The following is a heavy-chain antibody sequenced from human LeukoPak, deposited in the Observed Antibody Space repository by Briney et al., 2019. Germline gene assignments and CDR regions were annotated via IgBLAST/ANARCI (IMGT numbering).Heavy chain of an antibody. CDR3: ARGPKTELRGVDFDY. J-gene: IGHJ4*02. CDR1: GGSFSGYY. V-gene: IGHV4-34*01. Sequence: SETLSLTCAVYGGSFSGYYWSWIRQPPGKGLEWIGEINHSGSTNYNPSLKSRVTISVDTSKNQFSLKLSSVTAADTAVYYCARGPKTELRGVDFDYWGQGTLVTVSS. CDR2: INHSGST. D-gene: IGHD1-26*01.